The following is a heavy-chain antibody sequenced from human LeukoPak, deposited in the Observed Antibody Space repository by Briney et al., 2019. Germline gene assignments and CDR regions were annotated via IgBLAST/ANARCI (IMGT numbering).Heavy chain of an antibody. V-gene: IGHV7-4-1*02. CDR3: ARGMAIAVAGTDYYYGMDV. Sequence: ASVKVSCKASGYTFTSYAMNWVRQAPGQGLEWMGWINTNTGNPTYAQGFTGRFVFSLDTSVSTAYLQISSLKAEDTAVYYCARGMAIAVAGTDYYYGMDVWGQGTTVTVSS. CDR2: INTNTGNP. D-gene: IGHD6-19*01. J-gene: IGHJ6*02. CDR1: GYTFTSYA.